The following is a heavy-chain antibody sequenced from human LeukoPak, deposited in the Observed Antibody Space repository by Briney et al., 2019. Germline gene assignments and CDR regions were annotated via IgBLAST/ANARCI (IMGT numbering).Heavy chain of an antibody. CDR2: IYYSGST. Sequence: SETLSLTCTVSGGSISSGGYYWSWIRQHPGKGLEWIGYIYYSGSTYYNPSLKSRVTISVDTSKNQFSLKLSSVTAADTAVYYCAREGRTKTGPVVDYWGQGTLVTVSS. J-gene: IGHJ4*02. V-gene: IGHV4-31*03. CDR3: AREGRTKTGPVVDY. D-gene: IGHD1-1*01. CDR1: GGSISSGGYY.